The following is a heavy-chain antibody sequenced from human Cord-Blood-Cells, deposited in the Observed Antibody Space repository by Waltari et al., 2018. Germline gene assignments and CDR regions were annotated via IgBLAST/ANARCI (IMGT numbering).Heavy chain of an antibody. CDR3: ARGGEYYGSGSSMDFDY. CDR1: GGSFSGYY. CDR2: INHSGST. J-gene: IGHJ4*02. Sequence: QVQLQQWGAGLLKPSETLSLTCAVYGGSFSGYYWSWIRQPPGKGLEWIGEINHSGSTNYTPALKRRVTISVDTSKNQFSLKRSSVTAADTAVYYCARGGEYYGSGSSMDFDYWGQGTLVTVSS. D-gene: IGHD3-10*01. V-gene: IGHV4-34*01.